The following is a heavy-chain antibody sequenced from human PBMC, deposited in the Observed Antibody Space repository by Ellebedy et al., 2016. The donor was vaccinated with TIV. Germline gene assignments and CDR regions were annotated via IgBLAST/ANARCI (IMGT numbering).Heavy chain of an antibody. Sequence: MPSETLSLTCGVSGGSVSSTRYYWAWIRQPPGKGLEWIGTVYYTGSTNYNPSLKSRVTISVETSNNQFSLKLSSVTAADTAIYYCARGGASSKYFDYWGQGTLVTVSS. CDR3: ARGGASSKYFDY. J-gene: IGHJ4*02. CDR1: GGSVSSTRYY. V-gene: IGHV4-39*07. CDR2: VYYTGST. D-gene: IGHD1-26*01.